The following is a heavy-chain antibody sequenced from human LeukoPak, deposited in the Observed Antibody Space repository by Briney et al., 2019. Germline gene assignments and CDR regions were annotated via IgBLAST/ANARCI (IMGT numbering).Heavy chain of an antibody. V-gene: IGHV4-39*01. CDR2: VYYSKNT. Sequence: SQTLSPACSVAGGSISSSSAYWGWIRQPPGKGLEWIASVYYSKNTYYNPSLKSRVTISADTSKNQVSLTLRSVSATDTAVYYCVSPRGFSYGYFDYWGQGTLVTVSS. D-gene: IGHD5-18*01. CDR1: GGSISSSSAY. CDR3: VSPRGFSYGYFDY. J-gene: IGHJ4*02.